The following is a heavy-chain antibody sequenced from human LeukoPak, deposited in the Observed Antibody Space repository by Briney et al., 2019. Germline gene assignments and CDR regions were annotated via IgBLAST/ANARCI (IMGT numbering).Heavy chain of an antibody. CDR1: GFTFSSYA. Sequence: GGSLKLSCAASGFTFSSYAMSWVRQAPGKGLEWVANIKQDGSKKSYVDSVKGRFTISRDNAKNSLYLQMNSLRAEDTAIYYCTRVGYIDEGIDYWGQGTLVTVSS. CDR2: IKQDGSKK. D-gene: IGHD5-24*01. J-gene: IGHJ4*02. CDR3: TRVGYIDEGIDY. V-gene: IGHV3-7*04.